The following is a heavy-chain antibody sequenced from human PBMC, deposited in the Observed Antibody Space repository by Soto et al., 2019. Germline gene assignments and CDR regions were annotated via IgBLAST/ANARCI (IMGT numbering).Heavy chain of an antibody. CDR3: AKARSGWYHDY. J-gene: IGHJ4*02. D-gene: IGHD6-19*01. CDR2: ISYDGSNK. V-gene: IGHV3-30*18. CDR1: GFTFSSYG. Sequence: QVQLVESGGGVVQPGRSLRLSCAASGFTFSSYGMHWVRQAPGKGLEWVAVISYDGSNKYYADSVEGRFTISRDNSKNTLDLQMNSLRAEDTAVYYCAKARSGWYHDYWGQGTLVTVSS.